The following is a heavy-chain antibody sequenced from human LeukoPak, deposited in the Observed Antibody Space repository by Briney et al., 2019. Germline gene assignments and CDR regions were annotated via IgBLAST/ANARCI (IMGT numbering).Heavy chain of an antibody. Sequence: KPGGSLRLSCAASGFTFSSYSMNWVRQAPGKGLEWVSSISSSSSYIYYADSVKGRFTISRDNAKNSLYLQMNSLRAEDSAVYYCARDRQQQLVGTSFDIWGQGTMVTVSS. D-gene: IGHD6-13*01. CDR2: ISSSSSYI. V-gene: IGHV3-21*01. CDR1: GFTFSSYS. CDR3: ARDRQQQLVGTSFDI. J-gene: IGHJ3*02.